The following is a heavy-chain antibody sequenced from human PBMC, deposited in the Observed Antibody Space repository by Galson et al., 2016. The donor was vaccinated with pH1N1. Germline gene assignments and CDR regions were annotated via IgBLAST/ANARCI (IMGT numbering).Heavy chain of an antibody. CDR3: ARDLDRVLFDY. CDR2: IKYDGSTT. D-gene: IGHD3/OR15-3a*01. Sequence: SLRLSCAASGFTFSTYWMHWVRQGPGQGLVWVARIKYDGSTTAYADSVKGRFTISRDNAKNTLYLDMNSLRVEDTAVYHCARDLDRVLFDYWGHGTLVTVSS. CDR1: GFTFSTYW. J-gene: IGHJ4*01. V-gene: IGHV3-74*01.